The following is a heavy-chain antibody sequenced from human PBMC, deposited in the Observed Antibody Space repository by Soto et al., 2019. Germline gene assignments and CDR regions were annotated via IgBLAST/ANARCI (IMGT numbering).Heavy chain of an antibody. J-gene: IGHJ4*02. CDR2: IYYSGST. Sequence: PSETLSLTCTVSGGSISSSSYYWGWIRQPPGKGLEWIGSIYYSGSTYYNPSLKSRVTISVDTSKNQFSLKLSSVTAADTAVYYCARHRIGAAAGTWDYWGQGTLVTVSS. CDR3: ARHRIGAAAGTWDY. D-gene: IGHD6-13*01. CDR1: GGSISSSSYY. V-gene: IGHV4-39*01.